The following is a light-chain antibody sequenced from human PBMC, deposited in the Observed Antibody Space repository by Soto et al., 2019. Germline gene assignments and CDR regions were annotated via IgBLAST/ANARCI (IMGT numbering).Light chain of an antibody. V-gene: IGKV3-15*01. CDR2: GAS. CDR3: QQYNNWPPYT. J-gene: IGKJ2*01. CDR1: QRVSSN. Sequence: EIVMTHSPATLSVSPGERATLSCRASQRVSSNLAWYQQKPGQAPRLLIYGASTRTTGIPARFSGSGSGTEFTLPISSLQSEDFAVYYCQQYNNWPPYTFGQGTKVDIK.